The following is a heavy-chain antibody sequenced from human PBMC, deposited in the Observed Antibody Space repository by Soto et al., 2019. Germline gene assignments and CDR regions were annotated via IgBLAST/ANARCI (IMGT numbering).Heavy chain of an antibody. Sequence: GGSLRLSCTASGFTFGDYAMSWVRQAPGKGLEWVGFIRSKAYGGATEYAASVKGRFTTSRDDSKSIAYLQMNSLKTEDTAVYYCTRPGLRVATVTAHGMDVWGQGTTVTVSS. V-gene: IGHV3-49*04. CDR2: IRSKAYGGAT. CDR1: GFTFGDYA. D-gene: IGHD4-4*01. CDR3: TRPGLRVATVTAHGMDV. J-gene: IGHJ6*02.